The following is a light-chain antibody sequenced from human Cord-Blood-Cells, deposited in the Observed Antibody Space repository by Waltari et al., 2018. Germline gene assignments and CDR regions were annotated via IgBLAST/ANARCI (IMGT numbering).Light chain of an antibody. CDR2: QGR. V-gene: IGLV3-1*01. CDR1: QSGDKY. J-gene: IGLJ2*01. Sequence: SYELTQPPSVSVSPGQTASITCPGDQSGDKYACWYQQKPGQSPVLVIYQGRKRPPGIPERFSGSNSGNTATLTISGTQAMDEADYYCQAWDSSVVFGGGTKLTVL. CDR3: QAWDSSVV.